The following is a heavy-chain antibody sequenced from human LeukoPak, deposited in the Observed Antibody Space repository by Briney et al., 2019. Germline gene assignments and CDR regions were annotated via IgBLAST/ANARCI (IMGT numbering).Heavy chain of an antibody. J-gene: IGHJ4*02. CDR3: VKGGLRSGYSFED. D-gene: IGHD3-9*01. CDR2: VSDTGDLR. CDR1: GFTFNTHA. V-gene: IGHV3-23*01. Sequence: GGSLRLSCAASGFTFNTHAISWVRQAPGKGLEWVAAVSDTGDLRYSANSVKGRFAISRDNSKNTAFLQVYSLRAEDTALYYCVKGGLRSGYSFEDWGQGTLVSVSS.